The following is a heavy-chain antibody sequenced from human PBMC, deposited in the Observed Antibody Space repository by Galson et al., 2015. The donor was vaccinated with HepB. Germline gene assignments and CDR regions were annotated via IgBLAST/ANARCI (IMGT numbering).Heavy chain of an antibody. J-gene: IGHJ5*02. CDR1: GFTFSSYS. CDR3: AREQEGVLRYFDWLPNWFDP. D-gene: IGHD3-9*01. V-gene: IGHV3-48*02. Sequence: SLRLSCAASGFTFSSYSMNWVRQAPGKGLEWVSYISSSSSTIYYADSVKGRFTISRDNAKNSLYLQMNSLRDEDTAVYYCAREQEGVLRYFDWLPNWFDPWGQGTLVTVSS. CDR2: ISSSSSTI.